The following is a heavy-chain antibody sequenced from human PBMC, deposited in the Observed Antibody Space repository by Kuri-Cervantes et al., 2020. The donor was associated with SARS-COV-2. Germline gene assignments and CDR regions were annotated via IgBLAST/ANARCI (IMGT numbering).Heavy chain of an antibody. D-gene: IGHD6-13*01. CDR3: ARDGWGSSTDY. Sequence: GESLKISCAASGFSFDDYAMHWVRQAPGKGLEWVSSISSSSSYIYYADSVKGRFTISRDNAKNSLYLQMNSLRAEDTAVYYCARDGWGSSTDYWGQGTLVTVSS. V-gene: IGHV3-21*01. CDR2: ISSSSSYI. CDR1: GFSFDDYA. J-gene: IGHJ4*02.